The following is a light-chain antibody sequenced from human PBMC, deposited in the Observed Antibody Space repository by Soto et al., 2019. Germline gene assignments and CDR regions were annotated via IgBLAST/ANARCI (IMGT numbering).Light chain of an antibody. CDR1: QNLNSW. CDR2: KAS. V-gene: IGKV1-5*03. CDR3: QQYNSYSSGT. J-gene: IGKJ1*01. Sequence: IQMTQSPSTLSASVGDRVTITCRASQNLNSWLAWYQQKPGKAPKLLIYKASSLESGVPSRFSGSGSGTEFTLTINSLQPDDFAIYYCQQYNSYSSGTFGQGTKV.